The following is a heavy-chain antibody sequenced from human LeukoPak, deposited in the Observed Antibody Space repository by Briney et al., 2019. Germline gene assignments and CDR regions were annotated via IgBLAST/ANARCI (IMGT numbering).Heavy chain of an antibody. CDR1: GGPISSSY. V-gene: IGHV4-59*05. Sequence: SETLSLTCTVSGGPISSSYWSWIRQPPGKGLEWIGSIYYSGSTYYNPSLKSRVIISVDTSKSQFSLKLTSVTAADTAVYYCASLRPIDYWGQGTLVTVSS. CDR3: ASLRPIDY. J-gene: IGHJ4*02. CDR2: IYYSGST.